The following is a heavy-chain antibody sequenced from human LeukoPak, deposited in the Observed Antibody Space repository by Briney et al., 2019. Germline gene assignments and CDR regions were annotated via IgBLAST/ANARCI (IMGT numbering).Heavy chain of an antibody. Sequence: HPSETLSLICTVSGGSISSYYWSWIRQPPGKGLEWIGYIYYSGSTNYNPSLKSRVTISVDTSKNQFSLKLSSVTAADTAVYYCARDQGIDYGSGSYPYGMDVWGQGTTVTVSS. J-gene: IGHJ6*02. CDR1: GGSISSYY. D-gene: IGHD3-10*01. CDR3: ARDQGIDYGSGSYPYGMDV. CDR2: IYYSGST. V-gene: IGHV4-59*01.